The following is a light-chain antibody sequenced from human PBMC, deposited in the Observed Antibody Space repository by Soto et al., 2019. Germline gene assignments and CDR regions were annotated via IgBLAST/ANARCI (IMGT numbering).Light chain of an antibody. Sequence: EIVLTQFPATLSLSPGERATLSCRASQSVSRYLAWYQQKPGQAPRLLIYDVSTRATGIPARFSGSGSGTDFTLTITSLEPEDFAVYSCQQRSDWPITVGQGKRLEIK. CDR2: DVS. CDR1: QSVSRY. J-gene: IGKJ5*01. CDR3: QQRSDWPIT. V-gene: IGKV3-11*01.